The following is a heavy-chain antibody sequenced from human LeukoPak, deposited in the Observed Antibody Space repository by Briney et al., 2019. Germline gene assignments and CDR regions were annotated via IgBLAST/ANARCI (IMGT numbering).Heavy chain of an antibody. CDR1: GFAFRNYY. V-gene: IGHV3-11*01. D-gene: IGHD6-19*01. CDR2: ISNSGTII. Sequence: GGSLRLSCAASGFAFRNYYMDWIRKAPGKGLELVAYISNSGTIIYYAESVKGRFTIARDNAKNSLYLQMNSLRAEDTALYSCARDLAMAGRDLDYWGQGTLVTVSS. CDR3: ARDLAMAGRDLDY. J-gene: IGHJ4*02.